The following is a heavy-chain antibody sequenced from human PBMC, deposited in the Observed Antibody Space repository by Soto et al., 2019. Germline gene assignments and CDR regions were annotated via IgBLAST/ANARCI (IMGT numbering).Heavy chain of an antibody. CDR2: ISGSGGST. J-gene: IGHJ6*03. CDR1: GFTFSSYA. Sequence: GGSLRLSCAASGFTFSSYAMSWVRQAPGKGLEWVSAISGSGGSTYYADSVKGRFTISRDNSKNTLYLQMNSLRAEDTAVYYCAKDYTAAALYYYYYMDVWGKGTTVTVSS. CDR3: AKDYTAAALYYYYYMDV. D-gene: IGHD6-13*01. V-gene: IGHV3-23*01.